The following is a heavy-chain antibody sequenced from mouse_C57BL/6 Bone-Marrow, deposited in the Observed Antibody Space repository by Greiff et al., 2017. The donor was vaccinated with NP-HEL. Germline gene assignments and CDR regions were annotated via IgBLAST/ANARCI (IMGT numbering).Heavy chain of an antibody. V-gene: IGHV1-80*01. CDR1: GYAFSSYW. CDR2: IYPGDGDT. Sequence: VQLQQSGAELVKPGASVKISCKASGYAFSSYWMNWVKQRPGKGLEWIGQIYPGDGDTNYNGKFKGKATLTADKSSSTDYMQLSSLTSEDSAVYFCARSWDCDVGAMDYWGQGTSVTVSS. J-gene: IGHJ4*01. CDR3: ARSWDCDVGAMDY. D-gene: IGHD4-1*01.